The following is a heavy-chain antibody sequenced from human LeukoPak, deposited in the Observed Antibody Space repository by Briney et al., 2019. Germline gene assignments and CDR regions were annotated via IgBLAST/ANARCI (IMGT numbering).Heavy chain of an antibody. CDR1: GFTFSSYA. Sequence: LPGGSLRLSCAASGFTFSSYAMSWVRQAPGKGLEWVSAISGSGGSTYYADSVKGRFTISRDNSENTLYLQMNSLRAEDTAVYYCAKDLVAVFYYGSGSYYYPFDYWGQGTLVTVSS. D-gene: IGHD3-10*01. CDR2: ISGSGGST. CDR3: AKDLVAVFYYGSGSYYYPFDY. V-gene: IGHV3-23*01. J-gene: IGHJ4*02.